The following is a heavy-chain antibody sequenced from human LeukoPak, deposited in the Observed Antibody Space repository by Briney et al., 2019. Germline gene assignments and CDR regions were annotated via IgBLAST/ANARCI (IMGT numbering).Heavy chain of an antibody. D-gene: IGHD3-16*02. CDR2: IYHSGST. V-gene: IGHV4-38-2*02. Sequence: TSETLSHTCTVSGYSISSGYYWGWIRQPPGKGLEWIGSIYHSGSTYYNPSLKSRVTISVDTSKNQFSLKLSSVTAADTAVYYCARDYTFGGVIAPYYFDYWGQGTLVTVSS. CDR3: ARDYTFGGVIAPYYFDY. CDR1: GYSISSGYY. J-gene: IGHJ4*02.